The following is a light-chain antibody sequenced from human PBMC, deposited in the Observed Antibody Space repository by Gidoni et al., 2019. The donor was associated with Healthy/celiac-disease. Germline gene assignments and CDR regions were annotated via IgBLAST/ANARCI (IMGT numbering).Light chain of an antibody. CDR2: AAS. V-gene: IGKV1-9*01. CDR1: QDISSY. CDR3: QQLNSYA. Sequence: DIQLTQPPSFLSASVGDRVTITCRASQDISSYLAWYQQKPGKAPELLIYAASVLQSGVPSRFSGRGSGTEFTLTISSLQPADFATYYCQQLNSYAFGQGTKVDSK. J-gene: IGKJ2*01.